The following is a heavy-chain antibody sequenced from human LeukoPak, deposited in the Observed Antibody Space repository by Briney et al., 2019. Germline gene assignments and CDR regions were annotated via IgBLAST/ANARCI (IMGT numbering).Heavy chain of an antibody. Sequence: GGSLRLSCAASGFTFSSYGMHWVRQAPGKGLEWVAFIRYDGSNKYYADSVKGRFTISRDNSKNTLYLQMNSPRAEDTAVYYCAISTVRTFDYWGQGTLVTVSS. CDR1: GFTFSSYG. V-gene: IGHV3-30*02. CDR2: IRYDGSNK. CDR3: AISTVRTFDY. D-gene: IGHD3-10*01. J-gene: IGHJ4*02.